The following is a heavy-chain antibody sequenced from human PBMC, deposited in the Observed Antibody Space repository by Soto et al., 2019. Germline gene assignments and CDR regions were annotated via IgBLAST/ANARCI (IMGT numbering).Heavy chain of an antibody. Sequence: QVQLVASGGGVVQPGRSLRLSCGASGFTCSSYAMHWVLQAPGKGLEWVAVISYDGSNKYYADSVKGRFTISRDNSKKTLFLPMNNLGAEDTGVYYWSRAPGGNSGCDWFDYWGQGNLVTVSS. CDR3: SRAPGGNSGCDWFDY. V-gene: IGHV3-30-3*01. J-gene: IGHJ5*01. CDR2: ISYDGSNK. CDR1: GFTCSSYA. D-gene: IGHD5-12*01.